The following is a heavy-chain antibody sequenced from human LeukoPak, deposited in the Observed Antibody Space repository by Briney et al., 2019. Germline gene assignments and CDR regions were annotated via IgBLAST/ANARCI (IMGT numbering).Heavy chain of an antibody. J-gene: IGHJ6*03. CDR3: ATNGYYCMDV. CDR1: GISIDSSNW. CDR2: IYHSGGT. Sequence: PSETLSLTCAVSGISIDSSNWWTWVRQSPWKGLEWIGEIYHSGGTNYNPSLKSRITISVDKSQNQFSLKVNSLTAADTAVYYCATNGYYCMDVWGKGTTVTVSS. D-gene: IGHD2-8*01. V-gene: IGHV4-4*02.